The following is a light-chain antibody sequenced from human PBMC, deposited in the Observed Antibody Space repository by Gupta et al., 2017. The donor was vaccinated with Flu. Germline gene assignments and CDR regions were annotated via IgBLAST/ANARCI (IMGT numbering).Light chain of an antibody. CDR2: SAS. V-gene: IGKV1-39*01. J-gene: IGKJ4*01. CDR1: QSVDNY. CDR3: QQSHSRPLT. Sequence: DILMTQSPSSLSASVGDRVSITCRASQSVDNYLNWYQQKSGKAPKLLIYSASTLQSGVPSRFSGSGSGTDFSLSISSLEPEDVAIYYCQQSHSRPLTFGGGTKVEIK.